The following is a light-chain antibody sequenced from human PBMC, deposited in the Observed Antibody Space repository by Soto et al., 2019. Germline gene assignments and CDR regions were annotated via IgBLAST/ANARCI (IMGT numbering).Light chain of an antibody. J-gene: IGKJ1*01. Sequence: EIAMTQSPAPLSVSAGERATLSCRASHSVGSNLAWYQQKPGQAPRLLIYDTSTRATGIPARFSGGGSGTDFTLTISSLEPEYFAVYYCQQRTKWRTFGQGTKVDIK. CDR3: QQRTKWRT. CDR2: DTS. V-gene: IGKV3-11*01. CDR1: HSVGSN.